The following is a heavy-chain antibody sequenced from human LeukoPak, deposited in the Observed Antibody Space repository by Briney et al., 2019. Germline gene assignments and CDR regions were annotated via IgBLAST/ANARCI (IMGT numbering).Heavy chain of an antibody. Sequence: PSETLSLTCTVSGGSISSYYWSWIRQPPGKGLEWIGYIYYSGSTNYNPSLKSRVTISVVTSKKQFSLKLTSVTAAGTAVYYCASGPKAYCGGDCYLDYWGQGTLVTVSS. CDR1: GGSISSYY. CDR2: IYYSGST. V-gene: IGHV4-59*01. J-gene: IGHJ4*02. CDR3: ASGPKAYCGGDCYLDY. D-gene: IGHD2-21*02.